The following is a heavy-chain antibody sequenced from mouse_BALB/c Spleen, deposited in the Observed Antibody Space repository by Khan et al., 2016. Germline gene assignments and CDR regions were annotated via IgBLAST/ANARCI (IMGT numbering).Heavy chain of an antibody. D-gene: IGHD1-2*01. V-gene: IGHV3-8*02. Sequence: EVQLQESGPSLAKPSQTLSLTCSVTGDSITSGHWNWIRKFPGNKFDFMGYISHSGDSYYNPSLKSRISITRDTSKNQYYLQLNSVTTEHTATYYCASWDYYGSAFAYWGQGTLVTVSA. CDR1: GDSITSGH. CDR3: ASWDYYGSAFAY. CDR2: ISHSGDS. J-gene: IGHJ3*01.